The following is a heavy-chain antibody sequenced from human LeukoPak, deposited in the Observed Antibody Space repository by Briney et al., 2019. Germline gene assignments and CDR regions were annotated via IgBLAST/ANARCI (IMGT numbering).Heavy chain of an antibody. CDR3: ARHRLTGGAFDY. J-gene: IGHJ4*02. D-gene: IGHD1-20*01. CDR1: GGSISSYY. Sequence: SETLSLTCTVSGGSISSYYWSWIRQPPGKGLEWIGYIYYSGSTNYNPSLKSRVTISVDTSKNQFSLKLSSVIAADTAVYYCARHRLTGGAFDYWGQGTLVTVSS. V-gene: IGHV4-59*08. CDR2: IYYSGST.